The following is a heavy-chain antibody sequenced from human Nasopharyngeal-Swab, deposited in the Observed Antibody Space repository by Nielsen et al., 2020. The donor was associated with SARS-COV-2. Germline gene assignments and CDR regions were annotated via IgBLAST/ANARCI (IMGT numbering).Heavy chain of an antibody. CDR2: INSDGSST. J-gene: IGHJ6*02. V-gene: IGHV3-74*01. Sequence: GESLKISCAASGFTFSRYWMHWVRQAPGKGLVWVSRINSDGSSTNYADSVKGRFTISRDNAKNTLYLQMNSLRAEDTAVYYCAREKRQLVFPNYYGMDVWGQGTTVTVSS. CDR1: GFTFSRYW. D-gene: IGHD6-13*01. CDR3: AREKRQLVFPNYYGMDV.